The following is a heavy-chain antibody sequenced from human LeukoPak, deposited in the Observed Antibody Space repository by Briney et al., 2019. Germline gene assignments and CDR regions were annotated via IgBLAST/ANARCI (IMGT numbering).Heavy chain of an antibody. CDR2: TNPNSGGT. J-gene: IGHJ4*02. Sequence: EASVKVSCKASGYTFTGFYLHWVRQAPGQGLEWMGWTNPNSGGTDSAQRFQGRVTMTRDTSISTAYMELSRLRSDDTAVYYCATYDILTGYRYWGQGTLVTVSS. CDR1: GYTFTGFY. V-gene: IGHV1-2*02. CDR3: ATYDILTGYRY. D-gene: IGHD3-9*01.